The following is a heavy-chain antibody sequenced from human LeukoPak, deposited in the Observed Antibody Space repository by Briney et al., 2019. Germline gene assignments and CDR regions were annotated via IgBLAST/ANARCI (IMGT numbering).Heavy chain of an antibody. J-gene: IGHJ4*02. V-gene: IGHV1-69*04. D-gene: IGHD6-13*01. CDR2: IIPIFGIA. CDR3: AIAAAGTDY. Sequence: SVKVSCKASGYTFTDYYMHWVRQSPGQGLEWMGRIIPIFGIANYAQKFQGRVTITADKSTSTAYMELSSLRSEDTAVYYCAIAAAGTDYWGQGTLVTVSS. CDR1: GYTFTDYY.